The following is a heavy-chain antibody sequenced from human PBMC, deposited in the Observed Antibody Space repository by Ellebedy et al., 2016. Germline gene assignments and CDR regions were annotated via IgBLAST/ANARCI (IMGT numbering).Heavy chain of an antibody. J-gene: IGHJ4*02. CDR1: GYTLTELS. CDR2: FDPEDGET. D-gene: IGHD2-15*01. CDR3: ATGVLVVAAFDY. V-gene: IGHV1-24*01. Sequence: ASVKVSCKVSGYTLTELSMHWVRQAPGKGLEWMGGFDPEDGETIYAQKFQGRVTMTEDTSTDTAYMGLSSLRSEDTAVYYCATGVLVVAAFDYWGQGTLVTVSS.